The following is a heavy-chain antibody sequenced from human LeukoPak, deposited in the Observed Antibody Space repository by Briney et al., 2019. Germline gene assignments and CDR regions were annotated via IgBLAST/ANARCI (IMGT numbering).Heavy chain of an antibody. CDR3: ARDKVTMVRGVIIAPFDY. CDR2: IKQDGSEK. Sequence: GGSLRLSCAASGFTFSSYSMNWVRQAPGKGLEWVANIKQDGSEKYYVDSVKGRFTISRDNAKNSLYLQMNSLRAEDTAVYYCARDKVTMVRGVIIAPFDYWGQGTLVTVSS. CDR1: GFTFSSYS. V-gene: IGHV3-7*01. D-gene: IGHD3-10*01. J-gene: IGHJ4*02.